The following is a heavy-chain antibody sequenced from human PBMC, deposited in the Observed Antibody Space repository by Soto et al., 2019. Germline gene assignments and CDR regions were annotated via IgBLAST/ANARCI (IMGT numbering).Heavy chain of an antibody. V-gene: IGHV4-59*08. Sequence: SETLSLTCTVSGGSISSYYWSWIRQPPGKGLEWIGYIYYSGSTNYNPSLKSRVTISVDTSKNQFSLKLSSVTAADTAVYYCARPARPNSNSLYYYYYMDVWGKGTTVTISS. CDR3: ARPARPNSNSLYYYYYMDV. D-gene: IGHD1-1*01. J-gene: IGHJ6*03. CDR2: IYYSGST. CDR1: GGSISSYY.